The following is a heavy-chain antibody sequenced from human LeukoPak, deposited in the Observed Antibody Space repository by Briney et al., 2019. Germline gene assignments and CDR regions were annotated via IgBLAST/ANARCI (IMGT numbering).Heavy chain of an antibody. CDR3: ARDGVDESLAYCGGDCYFDY. CDR1: GFTFSSYA. J-gene: IGHJ4*02. V-gene: IGHV3-23*01. D-gene: IGHD2-21*02. Sequence: GGSLRLSCAASGFTFSSYAMSRVRQAPGKGLEWVSAISGSGGSTYYADSVKGRFTISRDNSKNTLYLQMNSLRAGDTAVYYCARDGVDESLAYCGGDCYFDYWGQGTLVTVSS. CDR2: ISGSGGST.